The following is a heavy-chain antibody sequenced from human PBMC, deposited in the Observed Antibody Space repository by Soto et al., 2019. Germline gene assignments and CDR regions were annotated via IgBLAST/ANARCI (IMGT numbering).Heavy chain of an antibody. CDR1: GYTFTSYA. Sequence: QVQLVQSGAEVKKPGASVKVSCKASGYTFTSYAMHWVRQAPGQRLEWMGWINAGNGNTKYSQKFQSRVTITRDTSASTAYMELSSLRSEDTAVYYCARGYSSGWWAYWGQGTLVTVSS. CDR3: ARGYSSGWWAY. D-gene: IGHD6-19*01. V-gene: IGHV1-3*01. J-gene: IGHJ4*02. CDR2: INAGNGNT.